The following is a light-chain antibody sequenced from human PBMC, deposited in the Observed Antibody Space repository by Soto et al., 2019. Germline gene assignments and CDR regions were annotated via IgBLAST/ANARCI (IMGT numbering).Light chain of an antibody. CDR3: QQRSNWPLT. V-gene: IGKV3-11*01. CDR1: QSVSSY. Sequence: EIVLTQSPATLSLSPGERATLSRRASQSVSSYLAWYQQKPGQAPRLLMSDASNRATGIPARFSGSRSGTDFTLTISSLEPEYFAVYYCQQRSNWPLTFGGGTKVEIK. J-gene: IGKJ4*01. CDR2: DAS.